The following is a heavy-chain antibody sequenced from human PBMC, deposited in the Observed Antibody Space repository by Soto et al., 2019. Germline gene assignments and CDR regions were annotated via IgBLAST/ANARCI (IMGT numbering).Heavy chain of an antibody. J-gene: IGHJ4*02. D-gene: IGHD3-3*01. CDR1: GFTFSNAW. V-gene: IGHV3-15*07. CDR2: IKSKTDGGTT. Sequence: GGSLRLSCAASGFTFSNAWMNWVRQAPGKGLEWVGSIKSKTDGGTTDYAAPVKGRFTISRDDSKNTLYLQMNSLKTEDTAVYYCTTRFLEWRDYWGQGTLVTVSS. CDR3: TTRFLEWRDY.